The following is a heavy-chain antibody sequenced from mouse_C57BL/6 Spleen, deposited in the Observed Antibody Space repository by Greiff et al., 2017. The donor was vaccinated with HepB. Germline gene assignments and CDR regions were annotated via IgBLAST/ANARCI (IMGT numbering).Heavy chain of an antibody. D-gene: IGHD1-1*01. CDR2: INPGSGGT. CDR1: GYAFTNYL. Sequence: QVQLQQSGAELVRPGTSVKVSCKASGYAFTNYLIEWVKQRPGQGLEWIGVINPGSGGTNYNEKFKGKATLTADKSSSTAYMQLSSLTSEDSAVYCCARWEAYYGSSYFDYWGQGTTLTVSS. V-gene: IGHV1-54*01. CDR3: ARWEAYYGSSYFDY. J-gene: IGHJ2*01.